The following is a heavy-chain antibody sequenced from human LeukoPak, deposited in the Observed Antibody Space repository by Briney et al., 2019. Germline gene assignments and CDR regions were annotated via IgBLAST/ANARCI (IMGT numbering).Heavy chain of an antibody. J-gene: IGHJ4*02. CDR1: GGTFSSYA. CDR2: IIPILGIA. D-gene: IGHD3-22*01. V-gene: IGHV1-69*04. Sequence: ASVKVSCKASGGTFSSYAISWVRQAPGQGLEWMGRIIPILGIANYAQKFQGRVTITADKSTSTAYMELSSLRSEDTAVYYCARDPVWGDSSGHGGIWGQGTLVTVSS. CDR3: ARDPVWGDSSGHGGI.